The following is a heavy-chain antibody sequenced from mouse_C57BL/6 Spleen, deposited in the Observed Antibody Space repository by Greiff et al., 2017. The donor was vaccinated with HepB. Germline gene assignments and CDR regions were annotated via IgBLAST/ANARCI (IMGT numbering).Heavy chain of an antibody. Sequence: DVKLQESGPGLVKPSQSLSLTCSVTGYSITSGYYWNWIRQFPGNKLEWMGYISYDGSNNYNPSLKNRISITRDTSKNQFFLKLNSVTTEDTATYYCARGGDRYSNYDAMDYWGQGTSVTVSS. D-gene: IGHD2-5*01. CDR1: GYSITSGYY. J-gene: IGHJ4*01. CDR3: ARGGDRYSNYDAMDY. CDR2: ISYDGSN. V-gene: IGHV3-6*01.